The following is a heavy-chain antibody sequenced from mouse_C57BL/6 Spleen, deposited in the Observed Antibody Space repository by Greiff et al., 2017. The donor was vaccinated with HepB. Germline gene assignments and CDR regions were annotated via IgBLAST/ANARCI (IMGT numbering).Heavy chain of an antibody. J-gene: IGHJ1*03. Sequence: VQLQQSGPELVKPGASVKISCKASGYTFTDYYMNWVKQSHGKSLEWIGDINPNNGGTSYNQKFKGKATLTVDKSSSTAYMELRSLTSEDSAVYYCARRGVYYGNYRYFDVWGTGTTVTVSS. CDR2: INPNNGGT. CDR1: GYTFTDYY. CDR3: ARRGVYYGNYRYFDV. V-gene: IGHV1-26*01. D-gene: IGHD2-1*01.